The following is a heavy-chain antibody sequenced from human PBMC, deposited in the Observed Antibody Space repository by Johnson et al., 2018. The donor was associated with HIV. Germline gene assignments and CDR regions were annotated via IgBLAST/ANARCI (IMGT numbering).Heavy chain of an antibody. CDR1: GFIFSSYA. D-gene: IGHD6-13*01. V-gene: IGHV3-30*04. Sequence: QVQLVESGGGVVQPGRSLRLSCAASGFIFSSYAIHWVRQAPGKGLQWVAVIGFDGTNKYYEDSLKGRFTISRDNSKNTLYLQMNSLRAEDTALYYCAKDKRGYSSSWYSAFDIWGQGTMVTVSS. J-gene: IGHJ3*02. CDR3: AKDKRGYSSSWYSAFDI. CDR2: IGFDGTNK.